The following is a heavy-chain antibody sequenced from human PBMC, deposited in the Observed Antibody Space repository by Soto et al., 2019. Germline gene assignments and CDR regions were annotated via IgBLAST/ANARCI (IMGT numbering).Heavy chain of an antibody. D-gene: IGHD2-2*01. Sequence: PSETLSLTCTVSGGSISSSYWSWIRQPPGKGLEWLAYIYDDGSANYNPSLKSRATISLDMSKNEFSLKVSSVTAADTAVYYCARVTGSKGYFDYWGQETLVTVSS. V-gene: IGHV4-59*12. CDR3: ARVTGSKGYFDY. CDR2: IYDDGSA. CDR1: GGSISSSY. J-gene: IGHJ4*02.